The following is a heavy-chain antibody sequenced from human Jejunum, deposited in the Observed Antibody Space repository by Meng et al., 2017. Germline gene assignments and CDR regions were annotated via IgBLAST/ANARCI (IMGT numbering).Heavy chain of an antibody. CDR1: GYPFPDYY. CDR2: INPNSGVT. V-gene: IGHV1-2*06. J-gene: IGHJ1*01. Sequence: VPLVQSGAEVKKPGASLKVACKASGYPFPDYYMHWVRQAPGQGLEWMGRINPNSGVTNYAQKFQGRVTVTRDTSISTAYMEVNGLRSDDTAVYYCARDYGGNSGYFHHWGQGTLVTVSS. CDR3: ARDYGGNSGYFHH. D-gene: IGHD4-23*01.